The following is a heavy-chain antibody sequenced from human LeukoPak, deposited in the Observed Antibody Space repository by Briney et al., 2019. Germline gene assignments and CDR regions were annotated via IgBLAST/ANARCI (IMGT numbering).Heavy chain of an antibody. CDR3: ARVVAYYYDSSGFDY. J-gene: IGHJ4*02. V-gene: IGHV3-74*01. CDR2: INSDGSST. D-gene: IGHD3-22*01. Sequence: GGSLRLSCAASGFTFSSYWMHWVRQAPGKGLVWVSRINSDGSSTSYADSVKGRFTISRDNAKNTLYLQMNSLRAEDTAVYYCARVVAYYYDSSGFDYWGQGTLVTVSS. CDR1: GFTFSSYW.